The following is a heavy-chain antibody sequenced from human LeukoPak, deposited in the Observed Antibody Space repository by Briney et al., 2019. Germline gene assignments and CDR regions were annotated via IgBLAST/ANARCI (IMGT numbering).Heavy chain of an antibody. J-gene: IGHJ5*02. Sequence: GSSLRLSCAASVFSFSSYAMNWVRQAPGKGLEWVAVIWYDASKKYYGESVKGRFTISRDNSKNMVYLQMDSLRVEDTAVYYCAKARAGYGNSWLDPWGQGSLVVVSS. D-gene: IGHD5-18*01. CDR3: AKARAGYGNSWLDP. V-gene: IGHV3-33*03. CDR1: VFSFSSYA. CDR2: IWYDASKK.